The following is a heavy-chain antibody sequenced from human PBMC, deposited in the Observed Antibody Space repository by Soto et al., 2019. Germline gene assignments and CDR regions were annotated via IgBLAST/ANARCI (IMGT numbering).Heavy chain of an antibody. V-gene: IGHV4-59*01. CDR2: IYYSGST. D-gene: IGHD2-15*01. CDR3: ARVYCSGGSCYDNWFDP. J-gene: IGHJ5*02. CDR1: GGSISSYY. Sequence: PSETLSLTCTVSGGSISSYYWSWIRQPPGKGLEWIGYIYYSGSTNYNPSLKSRVTISVDTSKNQFSLKLSSVTAADTAVYYCARVYCSGGSCYDNWFDPGGKGTLFTVSS.